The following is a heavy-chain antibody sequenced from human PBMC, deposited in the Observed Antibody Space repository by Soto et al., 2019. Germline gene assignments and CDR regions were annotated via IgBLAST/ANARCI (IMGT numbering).Heavy chain of an antibody. D-gene: IGHD2-2*01. Sequence: EVQLLESGGGLVQPGGSLRLSCAASRFTFSSYAMCWVRQAPGKGLEWVSSISVSGGRTYYADSVKGRFTISRDNSKNTLDLRVNSLRAEDTAVYYCAKDGYSITRNKPLDYWGQGTLVTVSS. CDR2: ISVSGGRT. CDR3: AKDGYSITRNKPLDY. J-gene: IGHJ4*02. CDR1: RFTFSSYA. V-gene: IGHV3-23*01.